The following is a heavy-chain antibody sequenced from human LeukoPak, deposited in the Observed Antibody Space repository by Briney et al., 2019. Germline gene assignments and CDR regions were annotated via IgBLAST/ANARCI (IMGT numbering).Heavy chain of an antibody. V-gene: IGHV1-69*04. CDR1: GGTFSSYA. Sequence: SVKVSCKASGGTFSSYAISWVRQAPGQGLEWMGRIIPILGIANYAQKFQGRVTITADKSTSTACMELSSLRSEDTAVYYCARGNWNDLRLDYWGQGTLVTVSS. J-gene: IGHJ4*02. D-gene: IGHD1-20*01. CDR3: ARGNWNDLRLDY. CDR2: IIPILGIA.